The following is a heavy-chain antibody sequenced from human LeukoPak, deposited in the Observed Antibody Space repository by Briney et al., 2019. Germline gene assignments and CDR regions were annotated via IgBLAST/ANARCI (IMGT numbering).Heavy chain of an antibody. D-gene: IGHD3-3*01. CDR1: GFTFSSYA. Sequence: GGSLRLSCAASGFTFSSYAMYWVRQAPGKGLEWVAVISYDGSNKYYADSVKGRFTISRDNSKNTLFLQMNSLRAEDTAVYYCAKDFWSGYRDPHFDYWGQGTLVTVSS. J-gene: IGHJ4*02. CDR2: ISYDGSNK. CDR3: AKDFWSGYRDPHFDY. V-gene: IGHV3-30-3*01.